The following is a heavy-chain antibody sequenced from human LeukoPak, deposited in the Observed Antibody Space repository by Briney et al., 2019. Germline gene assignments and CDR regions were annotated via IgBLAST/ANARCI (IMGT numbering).Heavy chain of an antibody. D-gene: IGHD1-26*01. Sequence: GASVKVSCKASGYTFTDYYIHWVRQAPGQGLEWMGWIDPNSGGTNFAQKFQGRVTMTTDTSITTAYMELTRLRSDDTAVYYCARREGGYIDYWGQGTLVTVSS. J-gene: IGHJ4*02. CDR1: GYTFTDYY. CDR2: IDPNSGGT. V-gene: IGHV1-2*02. CDR3: ARREGGYIDY.